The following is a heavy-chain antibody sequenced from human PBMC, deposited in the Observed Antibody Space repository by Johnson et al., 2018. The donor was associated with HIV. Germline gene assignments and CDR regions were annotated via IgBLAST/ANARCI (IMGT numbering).Heavy chain of an antibody. CDR1: RFTVSSNY. CDR2: IYSGGNT. Sequence: VPLVESGGGFVQPGGSLRLSCSASRFTVSSNYMTWVRQAPGKGLEWVSVIYSGGNTYYADSVKGRFTISRDNSKNSLFLQMNSLRVEDTAVYYCARSGGYPNAFDIWGQGTMVTVSS. D-gene: IGHD6-13*01. CDR3: ARSGGYPNAFDI. V-gene: IGHV3-66*01. J-gene: IGHJ3*02.